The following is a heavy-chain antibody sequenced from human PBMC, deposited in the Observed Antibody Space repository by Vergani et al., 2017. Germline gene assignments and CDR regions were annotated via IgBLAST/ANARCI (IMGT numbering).Heavy chain of an antibody. D-gene: IGHD5-24*01. CDR1: RFKLGDYG. J-gene: IGHJ4*02. V-gene: IGHV3-33*01. CDR2: TWYEGNNN. Sequence: QVQLVESGGGVVQPGRSLRLSCTPSRFKLGDYGMHWVRQAPGRGLEWVSMTWYEGNNNYYADSVKGRFTISKDISKNTLYLQMNSRRGDDTAVYYCARDTRDTPSSLDYWGQGTLVTVSS. CDR3: ARDTRDTPSSLDY.